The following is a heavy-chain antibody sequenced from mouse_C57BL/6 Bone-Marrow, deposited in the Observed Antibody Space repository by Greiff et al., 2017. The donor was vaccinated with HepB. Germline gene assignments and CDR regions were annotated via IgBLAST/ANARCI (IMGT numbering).Heavy chain of an antibody. Sequence: DVQLVESGGGLVQPGESLKLSCESNEYEFPSHDMSWVRKTPEKRLELVAAINSDGGSTYYPDTMARRFIISRDNTKKTLYLQMSSLRSEDTALYYCARDGYDGRDFDYWGQGTTLTVSS. CDR1: EYEFPSHD. V-gene: IGHV5-2*01. CDR2: INSDGGST. D-gene: IGHD2-2*01. CDR3: ARDGYDGRDFDY. J-gene: IGHJ2*01.